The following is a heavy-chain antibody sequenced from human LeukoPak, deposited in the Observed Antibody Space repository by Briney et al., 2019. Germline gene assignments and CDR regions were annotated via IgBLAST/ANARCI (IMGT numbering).Heavy chain of an antibody. Sequence: PSETLSLTCTVSGGSISSYYWSWLRQPPRKGLEWIGYIYYSGSTNYNPSLKSRVTISADTSKNQFSLKLSSVTAADTAVYYCARDSIAAAGTSSTRYYYYGMDVWGQGTTVTVSS. D-gene: IGHD6-13*01. CDR1: GGSISSYY. CDR3: ARDSIAAAGTSSTRYYYYGMDV. V-gene: IGHV4-59*01. J-gene: IGHJ6*02. CDR2: IYYSGST.